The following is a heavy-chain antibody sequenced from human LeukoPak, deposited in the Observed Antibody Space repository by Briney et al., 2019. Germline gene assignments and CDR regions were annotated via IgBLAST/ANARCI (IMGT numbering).Heavy chain of an antibody. J-gene: IGHJ3*02. Sequence: GGSLRLSCADSGFTFSRYWMHWVRQAPGKGLVWVSHITTDGSSTSYADSVKGRFTTSRDNSKNTLYLQMNSLRAEDTAVYYCAKEWLWGGYHPPCAFDIWGQGTMVTVSS. D-gene: IGHD3-22*01. CDR1: GFTFSRYW. CDR2: ITTDGSST. CDR3: AKEWLWGGYHPPCAFDI. V-gene: IGHV3-74*01.